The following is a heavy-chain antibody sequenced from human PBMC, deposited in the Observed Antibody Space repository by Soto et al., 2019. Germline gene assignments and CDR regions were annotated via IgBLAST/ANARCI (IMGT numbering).Heavy chain of an antibody. D-gene: IGHD3-3*01. V-gene: IGHV3-74*01. CDR3: ARDPYYDFWSGYSSGRFDP. CDR1: GFTFSSYW. Sequence: GGSLRLSCAASGFTFSSYWMHWVRQAPGKGLVWVSRINSDGSSTSYADSVKGRFTISRDNAKNTLYLQMNSLRAEDTAVYYCARDPYYDFWSGYSSGRFDPWGQGTLVTVSS. CDR2: INSDGSST. J-gene: IGHJ5*02.